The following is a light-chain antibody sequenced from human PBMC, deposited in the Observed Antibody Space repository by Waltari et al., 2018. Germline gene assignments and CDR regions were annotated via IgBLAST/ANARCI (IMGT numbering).Light chain of an antibody. Sequence: EIVLTQSPGTLSLSSGERATVSCRAGPGVGKYLAWYQQRPGKAPRLLLYHASIRATGIPDRFSGSGYGTDFSLTINRLEPEDFAVYYCQKYDFLPATFGQGTTVEIK. CDR1: PGVGKY. CDR3: QKYDFLPAT. J-gene: IGKJ1*01. V-gene: IGKV3-20*01. CDR2: HAS.